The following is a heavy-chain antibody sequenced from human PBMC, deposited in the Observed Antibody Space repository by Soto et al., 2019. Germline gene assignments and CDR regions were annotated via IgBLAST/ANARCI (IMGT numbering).Heavy chain of an antibody. CDR2: IYPGDSDT. D-gene: IGHD3-3*01. V-gene: IGHV5-51*03. CDR1: GYSFTSYW. J-gene: IGHJ6*02. CDR3: ARRGLGTIFGVVPYDYGMDV. Sequence: GASLKISCKGSGYSFTSYWIGWARQMPGKGLEWMGIIYPGDSDTRYSPSFQGQVTISADKSISTAYLQWSSLKASDTAMYYCARRGLGTIFGVVPYDYGMDVWGQGTTVTVSS.